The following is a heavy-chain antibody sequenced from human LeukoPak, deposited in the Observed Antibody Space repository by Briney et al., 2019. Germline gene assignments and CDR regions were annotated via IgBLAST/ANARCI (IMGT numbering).Heavy chain of an antibody. V-gene: IGHV3-74*01. Sequence: GGSLRLSCAASGFTFSRDWMHWVRQAPGKGLVCVSRINNDGSGTTYADSVKGRFTISRDNAKNTVYLQMNSLRVEDTAVYYCARGGSYHAFDIWGQGTTVTVSS. D-gene: IGHD1-26*01. CDR3: ARGGSYHAFDI. CDR1: GFTFSRDW. J-gene: IGHJ3*02. CDR2: INNDGSGT.